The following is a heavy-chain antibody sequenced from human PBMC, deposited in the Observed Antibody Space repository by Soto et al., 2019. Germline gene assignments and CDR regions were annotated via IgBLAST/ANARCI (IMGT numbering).Heavy chain of an antibody. CDR3: ARFREASWFDP. CDR1: GGSITTYY. J-gene: IGHJ5*02. V-gene: IGHV4-59*01. Sequence: SETLSLTCTVSGGSITTYYWSWIRQPPGKGLEWIGYIYYSGSTNYNPSLKGRVSISVDTSKNQFSLKLSSVTAADTAVYYCARFREASWFDPWGQGTLVTVS. CDR2: IYYSGST. D-gene: IGHD3-10*01.